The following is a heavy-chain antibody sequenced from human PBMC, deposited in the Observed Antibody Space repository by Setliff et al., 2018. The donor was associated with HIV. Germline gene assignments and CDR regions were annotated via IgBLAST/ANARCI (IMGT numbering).Heavy chain of an antibody. Sequence: ASVKVSCKSSGGTFSSYAISWVRQAPGQGLEWMGGIIPIFGTANYAQKFQGRVTITADESTSTAYMELSSLRSEDTAVYYCARDPRGSSHFGFDYWGQGTLVTVSS. J-gene: IGHJ4*02. D-gene: IGHD6-13*01. CDR2: IIPIFGTA. CDR1: GGTFSSYA. V-gene: IGHV1-69*13. CDR3: ARDPRGSSHFGFDY.